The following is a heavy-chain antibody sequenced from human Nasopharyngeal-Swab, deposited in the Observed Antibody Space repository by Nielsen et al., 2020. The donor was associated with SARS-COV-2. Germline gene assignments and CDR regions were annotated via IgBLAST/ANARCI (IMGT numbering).Heavy chain of an antibody. CDR3: AKYYGDYPYYYYYMDV. V-gene: IGHV3-30*18. Sequence: GESLKISCAASGFTFSSYGMHWVRLAPGKGLEWVAVISYDGSNKYYADSVKGRFTISRDNSKNTLYLQMNSLRAEDTAVYYCAKYYGDYPYYYYYMDVWGKGTTVTVSS. J-gene: IGHJ6*03. CDR1: GFTFSSYG. D-gene: IGHD4-17*01. CDR2: ISYDGSNK.